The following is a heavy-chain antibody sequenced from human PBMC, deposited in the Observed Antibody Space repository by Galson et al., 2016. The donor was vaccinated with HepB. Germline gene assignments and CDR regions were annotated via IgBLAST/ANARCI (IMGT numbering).Heavy chain of an antibody. CDR3: ARVEVPPAMFWWLDT. CDR1: GFTFSAHA. Sequence: SLRLSCAGFGFTFSAHAMHWVRQAPGGGLDWVAGISYDGSYKYYADSVRGRFTISRDNSANTLSLEMNTLRSEDTAIYYCARVEVPPAMFWWLDTWGQGTLVSVSS. CDR2: ISYDGSYK. D-gene: IGHD2-2*01. J-gene: IGHJ5*02. V-gene: IGHV3-30*04.